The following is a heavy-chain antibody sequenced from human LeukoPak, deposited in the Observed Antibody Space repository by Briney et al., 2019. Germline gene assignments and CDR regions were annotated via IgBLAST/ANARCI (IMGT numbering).Heavy chain of an antibody. CDR3: ARRSYCSGGSCYSRYYDY. CDR2: IYPGDSDT. Sequence: KRGESLKISCKGSGYSFTSYWIGWVRPMPGKGLEWMGIIYPGDSDTRYSPSFQGQVTISADKSISTAYLQWSSLKASDTAMYYCARRSYCSGGSCYSRYYDYWGQGTLVTVSS. CDR1: GYSFTSYW. J-gene: IGHJ4*02. V-gene: IGHV5-51*01. D-gene: IGHD2-15*01.